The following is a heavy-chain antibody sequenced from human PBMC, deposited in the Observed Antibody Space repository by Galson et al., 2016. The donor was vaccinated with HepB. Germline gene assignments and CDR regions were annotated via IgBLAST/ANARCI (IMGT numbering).Heavy chain of an antibody. Sequence: SVKVSCKASGGTFRNYAISWVRQAPGQGLEWMGGIIPIYGTTNYAQKFQGRVTITADESTSTAYMDLSSLRGEDTALYYCARVDCSYVCPFDYWGQGTLVTVSS. D-gene: IGHD3-16*01. V-gene: IGHV1-69*13. CDR2: IIPIYGTT. J-gene: IGHJ4*02. CDR3: ARVDCSYVCPFDY. CDR1: GGTFRNYA.